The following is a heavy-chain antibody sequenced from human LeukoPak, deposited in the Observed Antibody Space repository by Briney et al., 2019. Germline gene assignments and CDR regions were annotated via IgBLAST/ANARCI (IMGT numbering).Heavy chain of an antibody. J-gene: IGHJ3*02. D-gene: IGHD3-22*01. CDR2: IYTSGST. Sequence: SETLSLTCTVSGGSISSYYWSWIRQPAGKGLEWIGRIYTSGSTNYNPSLKSRVTMSVDTSKNQFSLKLSSVTAADTAVYYCARDYYDSSGYYVIEAFDIWGQGTVVTVSS. CDR3: ARDYYDSSGYYVIEAFDI. CDR1: GGSISSYY. V-gene: IGHV4-4*07.